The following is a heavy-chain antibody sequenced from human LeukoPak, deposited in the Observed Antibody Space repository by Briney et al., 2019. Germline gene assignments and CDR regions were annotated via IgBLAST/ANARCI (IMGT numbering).Heavy chain of an antibody. CDR1: GITFGDYS. J-gene: IGHJ3*02. D-gene: IGHD2-15*01. CDR2: ISWNSVSI. Sequence: GRSLRLSCAASGITFGDYSMYCVRQGPGKGLEWVAGISWNSVSIGYADSVKGRFNISRDNAKNSLYCQMNSLRNEDTTLYYCAKELGGGSDGLDMWRQGTMVTVSS. CDR3: AKELGGGSDGLDM. V-gene: IGHV3-9*01.